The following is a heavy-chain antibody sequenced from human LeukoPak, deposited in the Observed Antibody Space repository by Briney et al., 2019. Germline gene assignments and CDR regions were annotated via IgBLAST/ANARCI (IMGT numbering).Heavy chain of an antibody. Sequence: GGSLRLSCAASGLTVSGHYLSWFRQAPGKGLEWVSVVYNGGNTYYADSVRGRFTLSTDNSRNTLFLQMNSLTADDTAVYYCARGMSGFSSYDYWGQGVLVTVSS. J-gene: IGHJ4*02. CDR3: ARGMSGFSSYDY. D-gene: IGHD5-12*01. CDR2: VYNGGNT. V-gene: IGHV3-66*01. CDR1: GLTVSGHY.